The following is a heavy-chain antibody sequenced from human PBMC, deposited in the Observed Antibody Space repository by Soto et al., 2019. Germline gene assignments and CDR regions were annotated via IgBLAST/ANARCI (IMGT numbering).Heavy chain of an antibody. V-gene: IGHV4-59*01. J-gene: IGHJ6*03. D-gene: IGHD3-3*01. CDR1: GGSISSYY. CDR2: IYYSGST. CDR3: ARDRDIRYYDFWSGASDDYYYYMDV. Sequence: PSETLSLTCTVSGGSISSYYWSWIRQPPGKGLEWIGYIYYSGSTNYNPSLKSRVTISVDTSKNQFSLKLSSVTAADTAVYYCARDRDIRYYDFWSGASDDYYYYMDVWGKGTTVTVSS.